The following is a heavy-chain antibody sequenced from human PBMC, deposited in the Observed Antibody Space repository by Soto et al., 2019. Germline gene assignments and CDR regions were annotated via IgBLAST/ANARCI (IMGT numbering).Heavy chain of an antibody. CDR2: ISAYNGNT. CDR1: GYAFTSSG. CDR3: ARDLHYYGSGSYS. J-gene: IGHJ4*02. V-gene: IGHV1-18*01. D-gene: IGHD3-10*01. Sequence: ASVKVSCKASGYAFTSSGINWVRRAPGQGLEWMGWISAYNGNTNYAQNLQGRVTMTTDTSTSTAYMELRSLRSDDTAVYYCARDLHYYGSGSYSWGQGTLVTVSS.